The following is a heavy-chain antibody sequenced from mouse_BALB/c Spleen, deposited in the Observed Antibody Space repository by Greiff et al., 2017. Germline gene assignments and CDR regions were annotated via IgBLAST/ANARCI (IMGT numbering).Heavy chain of an antibody. CDR2: IDPSDSYT. CDR3: ASYGGGDYFDY. D-gene: IGHD1-1*01. CDR1: GYTFTSYW. J-gene: IGHJ2*01. Sequence: VQLQQPGAELVEPGASVKLSCKASGYTFTSYWMHWVKQRPGQGLEWIGEIDPSDSYTNYNQKFKGKATLTVDKSSSTAYMQLSSLTSEDSAVYYCASYGGGDYFDYWGQGTTLTVSS. V-gene: IGHV1-69*02.